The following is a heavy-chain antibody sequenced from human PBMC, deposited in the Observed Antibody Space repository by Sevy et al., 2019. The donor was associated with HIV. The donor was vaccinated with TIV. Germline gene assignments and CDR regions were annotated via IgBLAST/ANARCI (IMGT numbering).Heavy chain of an antibody. D-gene: IGHD3-3*01. CDR3: AKDPDYDFWSGYYSGRWFDP. J-gene: IGHJ5*02. CDR2: ISGSGGST. CDR1: GFTFSSYA. V-gene: IGHV3-23*01. Sequence: GGSLRLSCAASGFTFSSYAMSWVRQAPGKGLEWVSAISGSGGSTYYADSVKGRFTISRDNSKNTVYLQMNSLRAEDTAVYYCAKDPDYDFWSGYYSGRWFDPWGQGTLVTVSS.